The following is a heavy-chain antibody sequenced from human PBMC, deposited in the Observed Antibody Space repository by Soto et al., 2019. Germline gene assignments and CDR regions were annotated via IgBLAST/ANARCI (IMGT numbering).Heavy chain of an antibody. J-gene: IGHJ4*02. CDR2: INSDGSST. Sequence: GGSLRLSCAASGFTFSSYWMHWVRQAPGKGLVWVSRINSDGSSTNYADFVKGRFAISRDNAKNTLYLQMNSLRVEDTAVYYCSRVGGSTWHWGQGTLVTVYS. CDR3: SRVGGSTWH. D-gene: IGHD1-26*01. CDR1: GFTFSSYW. V-gene: IGHV3-74*01.